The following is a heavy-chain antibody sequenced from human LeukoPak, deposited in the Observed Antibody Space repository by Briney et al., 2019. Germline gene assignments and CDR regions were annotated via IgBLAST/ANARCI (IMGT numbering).Heavy chain of an antibody. CDR1: GFTFSSYS. D-gene: IGHD5-12*01. CDR3: ARDRGYSGYDSDAFDI. J-gene: IGHJ3*02. CDR2: ISSSSTI. Sequence: GGSLRLSCAASGFTFSSYSMNWVRQAPGKGLEWVSYISSSSTIYYADSVKGRFTISRDNAKNSLYLQMNSLRAEDTAVYYCARDRGYSGYDSDAFDIWGQGTMVTVSS. V-gene: IGHV3-48*04.